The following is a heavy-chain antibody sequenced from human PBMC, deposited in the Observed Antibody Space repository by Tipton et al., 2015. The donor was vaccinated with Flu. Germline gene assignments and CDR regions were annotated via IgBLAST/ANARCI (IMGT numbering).Heavy chain of an antibody. J-gene: IGHJ1*01. Sequence: TLSLTCAVSGYSISSGHYWVWIRQPPGRGLEWIGSVHHSASPYYNPSLKSRVTISVDTSKNQFSLKVTSVTAADTAVYYCARDHQFSAGSFQHWGQGTLVTVSS. D-gene: IGHD3-10*01. CDR2: VHHSASP. CDR3: ARDHQFSAGSFQH. CDR1: GYSISSGHY. V-gene: IGHV4-38-2*02.